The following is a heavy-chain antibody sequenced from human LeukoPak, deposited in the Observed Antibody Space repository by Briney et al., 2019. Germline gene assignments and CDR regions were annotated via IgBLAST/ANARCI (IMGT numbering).Heavy chain of an antibody. Sequence: GGSLRLSCAASGFTVSSNYMSWVRQAPGKGLEWVSVIHSGGSTYYADSVKGRFTISRDNSKNTLYLQMNSLRAEDTAVYYCARDSRRILPSDWGQGTLVTVSS. CDR1: GFTVSSNY. CDR3: ARDSRRILPSD. J-gene: IGHJ4*02. V-gene: IGHV3-66*01. D-gene: IGHD2-15*01. CDR2: IHSGGST.